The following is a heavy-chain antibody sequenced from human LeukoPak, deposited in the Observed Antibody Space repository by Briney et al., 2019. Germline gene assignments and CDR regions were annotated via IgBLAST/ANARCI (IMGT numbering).Heavy chain of an antibody. CDR3: ARGQQLTSQDLGY. J-gene: IGHJ4*02. Sequence: ASVRVSCKASGYTFTSYGIRWVRQAPGQGVEWRGWISAYIGNTNYAQKLQGRVTMNTDTSTSTAYMELRSLRSDDTAVYYCARGQQLTSQDLGYWGQGTLVTVSS. V-gene: IGHV1-18*01. CDR1: GYTFTSYG. CDR2: ISAYIGNT. D-gene: IGHD6-13*01.